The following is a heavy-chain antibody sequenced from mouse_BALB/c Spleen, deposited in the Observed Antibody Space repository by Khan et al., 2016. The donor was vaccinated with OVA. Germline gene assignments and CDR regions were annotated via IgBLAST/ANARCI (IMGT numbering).Heavy chain of an antibody. J-gene: IGHJ2*01. CDR2: ISTYSGNT. CDR3: PRPACDGYFDY. V-gene: IGHV1S137*01. D-gene: IGHD2-3*01. Sequence: QVRLQQSGPELVRPGVSVKISCKGSGYTFTDYAMHWVKQSHAKSLEWIGLISTYSGNTNYKQKFKGKATMTVDKSSSTAYMELARLTSEDSAIYSCPRPACDGYFDYWGQGTTLTVSS. CDR1: GYTFTDYA.